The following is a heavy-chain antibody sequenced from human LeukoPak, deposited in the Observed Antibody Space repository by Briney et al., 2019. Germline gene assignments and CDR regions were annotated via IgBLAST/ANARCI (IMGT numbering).Heavy chain of an antibody. CDR2: IIPIFDTT. D-gene: IGHD3-10*01. J-gene: IGHJ6*03. CDR1: GYTFTGYY. Sequence: GASVKVSCKASGYTFTGYYMHWVRQAPGQGLEWMGGIIPIFDTTNYAQNFQGRVTITADKSTNTAYMELSSLRSEDTAVYYCARAIRGSKIASRYYIYYMDIWGKGTTVTVSS. CDR3: ARAIRGSKIASRYYIYYMDI. V-gene: IGHV1-69*06.